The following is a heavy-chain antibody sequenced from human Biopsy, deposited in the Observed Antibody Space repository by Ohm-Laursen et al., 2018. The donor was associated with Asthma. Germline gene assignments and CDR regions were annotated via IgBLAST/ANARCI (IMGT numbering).Heavy chain of an antibody. D-gene: IGHD2-15*01. V-gene: IGHV4-59*01. Sequence: SDTLSLTCTVSGGSINNFYWSWIRQPPGKGLESIGHVYYSGSTNYNPSLKSRVTISVDASKNQFSLKLTSVTAADTAVYYCARDVDLRSVYWGQGTLVTVSS. CDR1: GGSINNFY. J-gene: IGHJ4*02. CDR3: ARDVDLRSVY. CDR2: VYYSGST.